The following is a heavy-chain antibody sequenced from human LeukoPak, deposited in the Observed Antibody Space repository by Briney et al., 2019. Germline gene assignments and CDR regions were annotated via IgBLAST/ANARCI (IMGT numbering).Heavy chain of an antibody. J-gene: IGHJ4*02. D-gene: IGHD2-15*01. CDR1: GGSFSGYY. CDR3: AASWWGDYFDY. CDR2: INHSGST. Sequence: PSETLSLTCAVYGGSFSGYYWSWIRQPPGKGLEWIGEINHSGSTNYNPSLKSRVTISVDRSKNQFSLKLSSVTAADTAVYYCAASWWGDYFDYWGQGTLVTVSS. V-gene: IGHV4-34*01.